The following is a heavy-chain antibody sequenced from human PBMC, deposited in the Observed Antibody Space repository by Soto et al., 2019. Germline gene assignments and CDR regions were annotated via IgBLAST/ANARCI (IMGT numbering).Heavy chain of an antibody. D-gene: IGHD1-26*01. CDR2: IYYSGST. J-gene: IGHJ4*02. CDR3: ARPRGSYLWYFDY. V-gene: IGHV4-39*01. Sequence: QLPLQESGPGLVKPSETLSLTCTVSGGSISSSSYYWGWIRQPPGKGLEWIGSIYYSGSTYYNPSLKSRVTISVDTSKNQFSLKLSSVTAADTAVYYCARPRGSYLWYFDYWGQGTLVTVSS. CDR1: GGSISSSSYY.